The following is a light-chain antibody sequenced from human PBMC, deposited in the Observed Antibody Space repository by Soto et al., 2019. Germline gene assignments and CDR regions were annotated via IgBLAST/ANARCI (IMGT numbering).Light chain of an antibody. CDR1: SSDFGDYNY. CDR2: EVS. V-gene: IGLV2-14*01. Sequence: QSVLTQPASVSGSPGQSITIPCAGTSSDFGDYNYVSWYQQHPGKAPKLMIFEVSNRPSGVSNRFSGSKSGNTASLTIPGLHAEDEDDYYCISYTGSSTVFGGGTKLTVL. J-gene: IGLJ2*01. CDR3: ISYTGSSTV.